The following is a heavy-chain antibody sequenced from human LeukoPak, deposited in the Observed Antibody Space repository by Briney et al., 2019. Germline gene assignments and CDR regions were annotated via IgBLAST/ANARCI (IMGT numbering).Heavy chain of an antibody. CDR3: ARRIRVSGWSGGGMDV. Sequence: GGSLRLSCAASGFSFSSYGMHWVRQAPGKGLEWVAAIWYDGSNKYYADSVKGRFTISRDNSKNTLSLQMNSLRVEDTGVYYCARRIRVSGWSGGGMDVWGQGTTVSVSS. J-gene: IGHJ6*02. CDR2: IWYDGSNK. V-gene: IGHV3-33*01. CDR1: GFSFSSYG. D-gene: IGHD6-19*01.